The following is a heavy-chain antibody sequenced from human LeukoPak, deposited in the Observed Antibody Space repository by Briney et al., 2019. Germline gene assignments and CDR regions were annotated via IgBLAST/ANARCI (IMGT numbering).Heavy chain of an antibody. Sequence: SSETLSLTCTVSGGSITTGGYFWTWIRQHPGKGLEWIGHIYDGGSTYYNPSLKSRVTISLDTSENQFSLGLSSATAADTAVYYCTRALGAFFDYWGQGNLVTVSS. D-gene: IGHD3-16*01. CDR2: IYDGGST. V-gene: IGHV4-31*03. CDR1: GGSITTGGYF. J-gene: IGHJ4*02. CDR3: TRALGAFFDY.